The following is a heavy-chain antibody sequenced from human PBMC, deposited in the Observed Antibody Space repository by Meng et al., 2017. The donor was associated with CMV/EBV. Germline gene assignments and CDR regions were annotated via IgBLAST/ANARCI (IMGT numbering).Heavy chain of an antibody. Sequence: GESLKISCAASGFTFDDYAMHWVRQAPGKGLEWVSGISWNSGSIGYADSVKGRFTISRDNAKNSLYLQMNSLRAEDTALYYCAKSIHDFWSGYHDWGQGTLVTVSS. CDR1: GFTFDDYA. V-gene: IGHV3-9*01. CDR3: AKSIHDFWSGYHD. J-gene: IGHJ4*02. CDR2: ISWNSGSI. D-gene: IGHD3-3*01.